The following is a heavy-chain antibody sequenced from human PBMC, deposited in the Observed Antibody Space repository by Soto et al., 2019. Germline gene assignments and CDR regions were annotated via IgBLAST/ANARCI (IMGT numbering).Heavy chain of an antibody. Sequence: QVQLQESGPGLVKPSETLSLTCTVSGDFISNFYWSWIRQPAGKGLQSLGRISASGRSNYNPTLQSRVAMSLDTSKNQFSLRLTSLSAADTAVYFCARGMGRYFDLWGRGTLVTVFS. V-gene: IGHV4-4*07. CDR3: ARGMGRYFDL. J-gene: IGHJ2*01. CDR2: ISASGRS. D-gene: IGHD2-8*01. CDR1: GDFISNFY.